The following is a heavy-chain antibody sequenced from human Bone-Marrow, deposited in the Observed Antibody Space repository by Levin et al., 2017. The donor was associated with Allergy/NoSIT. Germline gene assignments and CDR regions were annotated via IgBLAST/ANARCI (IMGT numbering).Heavy chain of an antibody. J-gene: IGHJ3*02. V-gene: IGHV3-23*01. D-gene: IGHD2-15*01. Sequence: AGGSLRLSCAVSGFTFTSDAMNWVRQAPGKGLEWVSSISGTDGYTRYADSVKGRFTMSRDKSKNTLFLQMDSLRAEDTAVYYCAKDRCGSSSCHHPHVFDSWGQGTMVTVSP. CDR1: GFTFTSDA. CDR3: AKDRCGSSSCHHPHVFDS. CDR2: ISGTDGYT.